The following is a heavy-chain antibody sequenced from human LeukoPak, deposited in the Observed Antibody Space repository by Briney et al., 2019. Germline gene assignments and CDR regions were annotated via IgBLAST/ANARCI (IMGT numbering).Heavy chain of an antibody. J-gene: IGHJ3*02. Sequence: GGSLRLSCAASGFTFSSYSMNWVRQAPGKGLEWVSSISSSSSYIYYADSVKGRFTISRDNAKTSLYLQMNSLRAEDTAVYYCARDRVGRAFDIWGQGTMVTVSS. CDR1: GFTFSSYS. V-gene: IGHV3-21*01. D-gene: IGHD1-26*01. CDR2: ISSSSSYI. CDR3: ARDRVGRAFDI.